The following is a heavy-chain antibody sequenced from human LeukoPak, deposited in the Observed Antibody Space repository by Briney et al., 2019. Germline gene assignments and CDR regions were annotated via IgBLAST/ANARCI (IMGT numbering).Heavy chain of an antibody. V-gene: IGHV1-18*01. CDR2: ISAYNGNT. Sequence: ASVKVSCKASGYTFTSYGISWVRQAPGQGLEWMGWISAYNGNTNYAQKLQGRVTMTTDTSTSTAYMELRSLRSDDTAVYYCARDPYCSSTSCSAEYFQHWGQGTLVTVSS. D-gene: IGHD2-2*01. CDR3: ARDPYCSSTSCSAEYFQH. J-gene: IGHJ1*01. CDR1: GYTFTSYG.